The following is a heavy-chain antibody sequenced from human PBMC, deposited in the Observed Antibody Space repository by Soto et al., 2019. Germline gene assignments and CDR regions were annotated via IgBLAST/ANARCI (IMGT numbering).Heavy chain of an antibody. Sequence: SETLSLTCTVSGGSISSYYWGWIRQPPGKGLKWIGYINYSGSTNYNPSLKSRVTISVDTSKNQFSLKLSTVTAAVSSLYYCARAWQYSSGFFDYWGQGTLVTVSS. CDR1: GGSISSYY. CDR2: INYSGST. D-gene: IGHD6-19*01. J-gene: IGHJ4*02. V-gene: IGHV4-59*01. CDR3: ARAWQYSSGFFDY.